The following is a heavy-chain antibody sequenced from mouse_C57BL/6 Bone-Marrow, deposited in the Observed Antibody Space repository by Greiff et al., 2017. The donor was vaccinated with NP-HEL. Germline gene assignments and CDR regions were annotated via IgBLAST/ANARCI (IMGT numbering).Heavy chain of an antibody. CDR1: GYAFTNYL. CDR3: ARRGYYGSSPWYFDV. D-gene: IGHD1-1*01. CDR2: INPGSGGT. Sequence: VQRVESGAELVRPGTSVKVSCKASGYAFTNYLIEWVKQRPGQGLEWIGVINPGSGGTNYNEKFKGKATLTADKSSSTAYMQLSSLTSEDSAVYVCARRGYYGSSPWYFDVWGTGTTVTVSS. J-gene: IGHJ1*03. V-gene: IGHV1-54*01.